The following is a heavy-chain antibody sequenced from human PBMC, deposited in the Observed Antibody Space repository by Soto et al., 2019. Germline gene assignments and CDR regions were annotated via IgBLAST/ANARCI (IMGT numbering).Heavy chain of an antibody. CDR1: GYTFINYY. D-gene: IGHD6-13*01. V-gene: IGHV1-46*01. CDR3: AIDLAAGDY. CDR2: FNPTSGST. J-gene: IGHJ4*02. Sequence: QVQLVQSGAEVKKPGASVKLSCKASGYTFINYYIHWVRQAPGQGLEWMGIFNPTSGSTNYAQKFQGRVTVAMGPSTRTGYMELSRLRFDGTAVDYLAIDLAAGDYRGQGTLVTVSS.